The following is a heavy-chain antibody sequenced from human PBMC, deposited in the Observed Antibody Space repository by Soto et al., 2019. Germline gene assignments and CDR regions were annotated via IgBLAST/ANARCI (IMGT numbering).Heavy chain of an antibody. D-gene: IGHD6-19*01. J-gene: IGHJ4*02. Sequence: EVQLLESGGGLVQPGGSLRLSCTASGFTFSSYAMNWVRQAPGKGLEWDSVISGSGGSTNYADSVKGRCTISRDNSKNKLYLQMNSLRAEDTAVYYCASRTSGWYFDYWGQGTLVTVSS. V-gene: IGHV3-23*01. CDR2: ISGSGGST. CDR1: GFTFSSYA. CDR3: ASRTSGWYFDY.